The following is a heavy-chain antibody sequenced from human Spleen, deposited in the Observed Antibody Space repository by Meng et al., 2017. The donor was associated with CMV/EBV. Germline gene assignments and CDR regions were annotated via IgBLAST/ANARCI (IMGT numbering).Heavy chain of an antibody. CDR3: ARAGIAGAGDY. CDR1: GFTLSSNW. V-gene: IGHV3-7*01. CDR2: IKQDGTDK. Sequence: GESLKISCTASGFTLSSNWKRWVRQAPGQGREWVANIKQDGTDKYCVDSMKGRFTVSRDNAENSLYLQMNTLRAEDTAVYYCARAGIAGAGDYWGQGTLVTVSS. J-gene: IGHJ4*02. D-gene: IGHD6-13*01.